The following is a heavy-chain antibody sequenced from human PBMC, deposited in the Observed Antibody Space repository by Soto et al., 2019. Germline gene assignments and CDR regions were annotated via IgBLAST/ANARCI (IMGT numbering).Heavy chain of an antibody. CDR1: GDSINNYY. Sequence: PSETLSLTCTVSGDSINNYYWSWMRLPAGKGLEWIGRIYSNGNTYYNPSLKSRVSMSVDTSKNQFSLILKSVTAADTAVYYCERGRAAATTAQFDHWSQGTLVTVCS. CDR2: IYSNGNT. D-gene: IGHD5-12*01. J-gene: IGHJ4*02. CDR3: ERGRAAATTAQFDH. V-gene: IGHV4-4*07.